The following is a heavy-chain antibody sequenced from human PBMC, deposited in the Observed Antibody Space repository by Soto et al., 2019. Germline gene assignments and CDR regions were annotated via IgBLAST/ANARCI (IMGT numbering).Heavy chain of an antibody. J-gene: IGHJ3*02. CDR2: IKEDGSEK. D-gene: IGHD1-1*01. V-gene: IGHV3-7*01. CDR1: AGNFGAYG. CDR3: ARSRNAAYDI. Sequence: GGSLRLSCAAAAGNFGAYGGSWVRQAPGKGLEWVANIKEDGSEKKYVDSVRGRFTISRDNAKNSVYLQMNSLRAEDTAVYYCARSRNAAYDIWGQGTMVTVSS.